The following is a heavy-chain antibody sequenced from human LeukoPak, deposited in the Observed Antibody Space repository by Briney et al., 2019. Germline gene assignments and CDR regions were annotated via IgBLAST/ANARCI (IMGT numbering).Heavy chain of an antibody. J-gene: IGHJ3*02. CDR2: ISVSGGT. CDR3: ARSRLQYTSGWHPPDAFDI. CDR1: GGSINSGGYY. D-gene: IGHD6-19*01. Sequence: SETLSLTCTVSGGSINSGGYYWSWIRQHPGKGLEWIGYISVSGGTYYNPSLKSQVTISVDTSKNQFSLKLSSVTAADTAVYYCARSRLQYTSGWHPPDAFDIWGQGTMVTVSS. V-gene: IGHV4-31*01.